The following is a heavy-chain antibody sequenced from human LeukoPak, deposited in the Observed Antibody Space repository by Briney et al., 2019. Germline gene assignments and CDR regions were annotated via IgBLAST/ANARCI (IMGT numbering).Heavy chain of an antibody. V-gene: IGHV6-1*01. CDR2: TYYTSRWYN. CDR1: GDRVSSNCSS. Sequence: SQTLPVTCAISGDRVSSNCSSWNWIRQSPSRGLEGVGRTYYTSRWYNDYAVSVKSRITINPDTPKNQFSLQLNSVTPEDTAVYYLASGTIAARSTGAATLYYYMDVWGKGTTVTVPS. CDR3: ASGTIAARSTGAATLYYYMDV. J-gene: IGHJ6*03. D-gene: IGHD6-6*01.